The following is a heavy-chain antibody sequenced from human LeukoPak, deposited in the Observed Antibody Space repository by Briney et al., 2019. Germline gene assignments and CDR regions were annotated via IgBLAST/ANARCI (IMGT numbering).Heavy chain of an antibody. CDR3: TSFTAAAGSNFDY. J-gene: IGHJ4*02. CDR1: GFTFGDYA. D-gene: IGHD6-13*01. Sequence: GGSLRLPCTASGFTFGDYAMSWFRQAPGKGLEWVGFIRSKAYGGTTEYAASVKGRFTISRDDSKSIAYLQMNSLKTEDTAVYYCTSFTAAAGSNFDYWGQGTLVTVSS. V-gene: IGHV3-49*03. CDR2: IRSKAYGGTT.